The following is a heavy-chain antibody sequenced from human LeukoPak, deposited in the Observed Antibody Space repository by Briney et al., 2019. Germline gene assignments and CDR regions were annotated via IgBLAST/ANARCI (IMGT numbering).Heavy chain of an antibody. D-gene: IGHD5-24*01. CDR3: ATDLAWTRDAYNFNYFDY. Sequence: GGSLRLSCAASGFTFSSYAMHWVRQAPGKGLEWVAVISYDGSNKYYADSVKGRFTISRDNSKNTLYLQMNSLRAEDTAVYYCATDLAWTRDAYNFNYFDYWGQGILVTVSS. V-gene: IGHV3-30-3*01. CDR1: GFTFSSYA. CDR2: ISYDGSNK. J-gene: IGHJ4*02.